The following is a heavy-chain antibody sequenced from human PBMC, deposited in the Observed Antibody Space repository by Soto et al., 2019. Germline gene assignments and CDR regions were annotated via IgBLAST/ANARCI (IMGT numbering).Heavy chain of an antibody. Sequence: QVQLVQSGAEVKKPGASVKVSCKASGYTFTSYGISWVRQAPGQGLEWMGWISAYKGNTNYAQKLQGRVTRTTDTSTSTAYMELRSLRSDDTAVYYCARVYRITMVRGELSEYWGQGTLVTVSS. CDR2: ISAYKGNT. CDR3: ARVYRITMVRGELSEY. D-gene: IGHD3-10*01. CDR1: GYTFTSYG. J-gene: IGHJ4*02. V-gene: IGHV1-18*01.